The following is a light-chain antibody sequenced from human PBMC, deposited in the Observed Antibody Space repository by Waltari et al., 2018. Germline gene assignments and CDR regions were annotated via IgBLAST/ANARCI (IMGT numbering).Light chain of an antibody. V-gene: IGKV1-8*01. J-gene: IGKJ1*01. CDR2: ASS. CDR1: QGVGSY. CDR3: QQYYSYPVT. Sequence: AIRLTQSPSSTAASTGDRVTITCRASQGVGSYWAWYQQKSGRAQKLLLYASSSLEAEVPSRFGGSGSGTDFTLTISCLQSEDFASYFCQQYYSYPVTFGQGTRV.